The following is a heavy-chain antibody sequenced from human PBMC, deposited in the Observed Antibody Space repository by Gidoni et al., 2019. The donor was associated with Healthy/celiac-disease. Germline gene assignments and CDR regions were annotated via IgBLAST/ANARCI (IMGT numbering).Heavy chain of an antibody. J-gene: IGHJ5*02. Sequence: QVQLVESGRGVVQPGRSLRLSCAASGFTFSSYARHWVRQAPGKGREWVAVIAYDGSNKYYADSVKGRFTISRDNSKNTLYLQMNSLRAEDTAVYYCARSPGEELNWFDPWGQGTLVTVSS. V-gene: IGHV3-30-3*01. CDR3: ARSPGEELNWFDP. CDR2: IAYDGSNK. D-gene: IGHD3-16*01. CDR1: GFTFSSYA.